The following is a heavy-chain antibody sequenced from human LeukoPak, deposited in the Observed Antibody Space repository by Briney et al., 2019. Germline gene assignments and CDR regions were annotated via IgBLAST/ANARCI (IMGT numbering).Heavy chain of an antibody. CDR1: GFTFSNYN. CDR2: ISSSGSTI. J-gene: IGHJ6*04. V-gene: IGHV3-48*04. Sequence: GGSLRLSSAASGFTFSNYNMNWVRQAPGQGLEWVSYISSSGSTIYYADSVKGRFTISRDNAKNSLYLQMNSLRAEDTAVYYCAELGITMIGGVWGKGTTVTISS. D-gene: IGHD3-10*02. CDR3: AELGITMIGGV.